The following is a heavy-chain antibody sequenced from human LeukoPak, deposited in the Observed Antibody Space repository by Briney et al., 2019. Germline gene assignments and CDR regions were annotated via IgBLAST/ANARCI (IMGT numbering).Heavy chain of an antibody. CDR1: GYTFTSYD. CDR3: ARRYCSGGSCYMSLGY. V-gene: IGHV1-8*01. CDR2: MNPNSGNT. Sequence: GASVKVSCKASGYTFTSYDISWVRQATGQGLEWMGWMNPNSGNTGYAQKFQGRVTMTRNTSISTAYMELSSLRSEDTAVYYCARRYCSGGSCYMSLGYWGQGTLVTVSS. D-gene: IGHD2-15*01. J-gene: IGHJ4*02.